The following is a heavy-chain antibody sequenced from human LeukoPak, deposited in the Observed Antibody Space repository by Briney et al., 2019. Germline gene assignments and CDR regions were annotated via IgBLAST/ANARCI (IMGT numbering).Heavy chain of an antibody. D-gene: IGHD3-3*01. CDR1: GFTFSSYS. CDR2: ISTSGSYI. V-gene: IGHV3-21*01. Sequence: GGSLRLSCGASGFTFSSYSMNWVRQAPGKGLEWVSSISTSGSYIYHADSVKGRFTISRDNAKNSLSLQMNSLRAEDTAVYYCARDRGNDFWSGYVWSSFDYWGQGTLVTVSS. J-gene: IGHJ4*02. CDR3: ARDRGNDFWSGYVWSSFDY.